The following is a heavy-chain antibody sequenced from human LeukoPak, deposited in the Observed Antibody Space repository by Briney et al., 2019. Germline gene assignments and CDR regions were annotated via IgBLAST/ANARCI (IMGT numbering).Heavy chain of an antibody. CDR2: INAGNGNT. D-gene: IGHD6-13*01. CDR3: ARDYSSSWDALDY. Sequence: ASVKVSCKASGYTFTSYAMHWVRQAPGQRLEWMGWINAGNGNTKYSQKFQGRVTITRDTSASTAYMELSSLRSEDTAVYYCARDYSSSWDALDYWGQGTLVTVSS. CDR1: GYTFTSYA. J-gene: IGHJ4*02. V-gene: IGHV1-3*01.